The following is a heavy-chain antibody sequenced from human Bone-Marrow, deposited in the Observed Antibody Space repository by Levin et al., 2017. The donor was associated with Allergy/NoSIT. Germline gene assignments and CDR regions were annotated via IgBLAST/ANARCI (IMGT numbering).Heavy chain of an antibody. CDR3: AKVGFDFPNGQTTYYFDY. D-gene: IGHD5-12*01. Sequence: GGSLRLSCEVSGFNVGQKYMSWVRQPPGKGLEWVSVIWTGGDTYYADSVKGRFTISRDNVKNTLYLQMNSLRVEDTAVYFCAKVGFDFPNGQTTYYFDYWGQGALVTVSS. J-gene: IGHJ4*02. CDR2: IWTGGDT. CDR1: GFNVGQKY. V-gene: IGHV3-53*01.